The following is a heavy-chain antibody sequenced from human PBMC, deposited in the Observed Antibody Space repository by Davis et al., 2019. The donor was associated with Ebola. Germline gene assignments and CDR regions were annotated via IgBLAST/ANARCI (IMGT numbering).Heavy chain of an antibody. J-gene: IGHJ6*02. CDR1: GFSFSTYD. CDR3: ARYRLFGVVNAGYAMDV. Sequence: GESLKISCAASGFSFSTYDMHWVRQATGKGLEWVSAISGSGAITNYADSVKGRFTISRDNSKNTLYLQMNSLRADDTAVYYCARYRLFGVVNAGYAMDVWGRGTTVTVSS. V-gene: IGHV3-23*01. D-gene: IGHD3-3*01. CDR2: ISGSGAIT.